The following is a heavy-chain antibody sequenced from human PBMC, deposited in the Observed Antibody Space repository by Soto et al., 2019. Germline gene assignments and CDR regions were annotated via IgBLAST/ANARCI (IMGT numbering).Heavy chain of an antibody. V-gene: IGHV4-31*03. CDR2: IYYSGST. CDR3: ARDYYDSTHWFDP. Sequence: QVQLQESGPGLVKPSQTLSLTCTVSGGSISSGGYYWSWIRQHPGKGLEWVGYIYYSGSTYYNPSLKSRVTISVDTSKNQFSLKLSSVTAADTAVYYCARDYYDSTHWFDPWGQGTLVTVSS. CDR1: GGSISSGGYY. D-gene: IGHD3-22*01. J-gene: IGHJ5*02.